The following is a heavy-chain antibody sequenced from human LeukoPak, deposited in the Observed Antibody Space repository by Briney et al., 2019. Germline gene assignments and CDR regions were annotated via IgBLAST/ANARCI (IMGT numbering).Heavy chain of an antibody. Sequence: SETLSLTCTVSGGSISSSSYYWGWIRQPPGRGLEWIASIYYSGSTYYNPSLKSRVTISVDTSKNQFSLKLSSVTAADTAVYYCARHPYYYGSSGYALDYWGQGTLVTVSS. CDR2: IYYSGST. D-gene: IGHD3-22*01. CDR3: ARHPYYYGSSGYALDY. V-gene: IGHV4-39*01. CDR1: GGSISSSSYY. J-gene: IGHJ4*02.